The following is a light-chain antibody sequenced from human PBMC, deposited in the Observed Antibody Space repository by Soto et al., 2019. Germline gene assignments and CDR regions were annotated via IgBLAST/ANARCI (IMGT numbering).Light chain of an antibody. V-gene: IGKV3-11*01. CDR3: QQRSNWPAIS. Sequence: EIVLTQSPATLSLSPGERAALSCKASQSVHNFLAWYQQKPGQAPRLLIYGASTRAAGIPARCSGSGSGTYFTLTISSLEPEYFAVYYCQQRSNWPAISFGEGTRLEIK. CDR1: QSVHNF. J-gene: IGKJ5*01. CDR2: GAS.